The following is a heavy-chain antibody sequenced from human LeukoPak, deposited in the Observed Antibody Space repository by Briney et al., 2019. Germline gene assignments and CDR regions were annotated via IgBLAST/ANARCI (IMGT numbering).Heavy chain of an antibody. CDR1: GGSISSGGYY. CDR3: ASILLSYDSSGYHYYFDY. J-gene: IGHJ4*02. V-gene: IGHV4-31*03. CDR2: IYYSGST. D-gene: IGHD3-22*01. Sequence: PSETLSLTCTVSGGSISSGGYYWSWIRQHPGKGLEWIGYIYYSGSTYYNPSLKSRVTISVDTSKTQFSLKLSSVTAADTAVYYCASILLSYDSSGYHYYFDYWGQGTLVTVSS.